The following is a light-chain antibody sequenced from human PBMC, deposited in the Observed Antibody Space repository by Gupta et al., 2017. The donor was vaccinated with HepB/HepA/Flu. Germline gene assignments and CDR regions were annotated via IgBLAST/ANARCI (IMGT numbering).Light chain of an antibody. CDR3: SSSEISTTRWV. V-gene: IGLV2-14*01. CDR1: SSDVGGSHY. CDR2: DVT. Sequence: QSALTPPASVSGSPGQSITISCTGTSSDVGGSHYVSWYQQHPGTAPKILMYDVTVRPSGVSTRFSCSKAGNTASPRTFGLQPEDEADYFCSSSEISTTRWVFGSGTKLTVL. J-gene: IGLJ3*02.